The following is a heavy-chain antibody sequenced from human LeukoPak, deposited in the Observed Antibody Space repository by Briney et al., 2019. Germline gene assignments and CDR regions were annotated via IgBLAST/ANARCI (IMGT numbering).Heavy chain of an antibody. Sequence: PGGSLRLSCAASGFTFSSYSMNWVRQAPGKGLEWVSYISRSSSTIYYADSVKGRFTISRDNAKNSLYLQMNSLRAEDTAVYYCARDRPRPGYDSSGYYYSDYFDHWGQGTLVTVSS. CDR2: ISRSSSTI. CDR1: GFTFSSYS. V-gene: IGHV3-48*01. D-gene: IGHD3-22*01. CDR3: ARDRPRPGYDSSGYYYSDYFDH. J-gene: IGHJ4*02.